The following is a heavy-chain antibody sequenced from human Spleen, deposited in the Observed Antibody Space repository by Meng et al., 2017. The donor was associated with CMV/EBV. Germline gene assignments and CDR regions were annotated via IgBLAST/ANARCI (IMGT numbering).Heavy chain of an antibody. Sequence: SGPTLVKPTQTLMLTCTFSGFSLSTSGVGVGWIRQPPGKALEWLALIYWNNVNRYSPSVESRLAISKDTSKNQVLLTMTNMDPVDTATYYCAHIPDTSGWPNWFDPWGQGTLVTVSS. CDR2: IYWNNVN. CDR3: AHIPDTSGWPNWFDP. CDR1: GFSLSTSGVG. D-gene: IGHD6-19*01. J-gene: IGHJ5*02. V-gene: IGHV2-5*01.